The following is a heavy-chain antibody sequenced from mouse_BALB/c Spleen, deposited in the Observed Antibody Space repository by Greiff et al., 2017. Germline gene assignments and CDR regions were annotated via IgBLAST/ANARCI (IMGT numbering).Heavy chain of an antibody. CDR2: ISSGGSYT. D-gene: IGHD2-1*01. CDR3: ARKEYYGNHLAY. V-gene: IGHV5-9-4*01. CDR1: GFTFSSYA. Sequence: EVKVVESGGGLVKPGGSLKLSCAASGFTFSSYAMSWVRQSPEKRLEWVAEISSGGSYTYYPDTVTGRFTISRDNAKNTLYLEMSSLRSEDTAMYYCARKEYYGNHLAYWGQGTLVTVSA. J-gene: IGHJ3*01.